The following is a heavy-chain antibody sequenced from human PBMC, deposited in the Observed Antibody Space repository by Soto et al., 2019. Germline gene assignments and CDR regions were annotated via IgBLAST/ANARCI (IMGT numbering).Heavy chain of an antibody. V-gene: IGHV4-59*01. Sequence: PSETLSLTCTVSVGPISSYYWSWIRQPPGKGLEWIGYIYYSGSTNYNPSLKSRVTISVDTSKNQFSLKLSSVTAADTAVYYCARVTTNYYYGMDVWGQGTTVTVSS. CDR3: ARVTTNYYYGMDV. CDR2: IYYSGST. D-gene: IGHD4-17*01. CDR1: VGPISSYY. J-gene: IGHJ6*02.